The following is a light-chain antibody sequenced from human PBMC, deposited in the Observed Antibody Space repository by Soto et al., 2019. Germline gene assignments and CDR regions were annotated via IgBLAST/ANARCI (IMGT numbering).Light chain of an antibody. CDR3: QQRSNWPLT. CDR2: DAS. Sequence: EIVMTQSPATLSVSPGERATLSCRASQSVSRYLAWYQQKPGQAPRLLISDASNRATGIPARFSGSGSGTDFTLTISSLEPEDFAVYYCQQRSNWPLTFGQGTKVDIK. J-gene: IGKJ1*01. CDR1: QSVSRY. V-gene: IGKV3-11*01.